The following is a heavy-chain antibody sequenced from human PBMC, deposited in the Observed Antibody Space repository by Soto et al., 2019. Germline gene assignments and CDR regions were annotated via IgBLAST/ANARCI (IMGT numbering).Heavy chain of an antibody. D-gene: IGHD4-4*01. CDR3: AREREGRGLWDYSNYVRWFDP. Sequence: QVQLVQSGAEVKKPGSSVKVSCKASGGTFSSYAISWVRQAPGQGLEWMGGIIPIFGTANYAQKFQGRVTITADESTSTAYMELSSLRSEDTAVYYCAREREGRGLWDYSNYVRWFDPWGQGTLVTVSS. V-gene: IGHV1-69*01. J-gene: IGHJ5*02. CDR1: GGTFSSYA. CDR2: IIPIFGTA.